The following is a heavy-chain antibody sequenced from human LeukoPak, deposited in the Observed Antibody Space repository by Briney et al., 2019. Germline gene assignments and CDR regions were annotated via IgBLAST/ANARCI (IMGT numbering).Heavy chain of an antibody. J-gene: IGHJ4*02. Sequence: GGSLRLSCAASGFTVSSNYMSWARQAQGRGLEWVSVFFRGGDTYYGDSVKGRFTISRDNSKNTLYLQMDSLKAEDTAIYYCAKEDAYSSSNPDFWGQGTLVTVSS. D-gene: IGHD6-13*01. V-gene: IGHV3-53*01. CDR3: AKEDAYSSSNPDF. CDR2: FFRGGDT. CDR1: GFTVSSNY.